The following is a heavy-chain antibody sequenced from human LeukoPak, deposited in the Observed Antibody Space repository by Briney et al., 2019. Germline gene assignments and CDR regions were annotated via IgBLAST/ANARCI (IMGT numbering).Heavy chain of an antibody. CDR3: AKSSGTNYYYYGMDV. CDR1: GFTFSSYA. CDR2: ISGSGGST. Sequence: GGSLRLSCAASGFTFSSYAMSGVREAPGKGLEWVSAISGSGGSTYYADSVKGRFTISRDNSKNALYLQMNSLRAEDTAVYYCAKSSGTNYYYYGMDVWGQGTTVTVSS. V-gene: IGHV3-23*01. J-gene: IGHJ6*02.